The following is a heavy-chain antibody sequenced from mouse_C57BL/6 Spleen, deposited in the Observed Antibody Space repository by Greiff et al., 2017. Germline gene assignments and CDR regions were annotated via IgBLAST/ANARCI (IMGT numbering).Heavy chain of an antibody. Sequence: QVQLQQPGAELVKPGASVKLSCKASGYTFTSYWMHWVKQRPGQGLEWIGMIHPNSGSTNYNEKFKSKATLTVDKSSSTAYMQLSSLTSEDSAVYYCAREGAITTLDYWGQGTTLTVSS. CDR2: IHPNSGST. CDR1: GYTFTSYW. V-gene: IGHV1-64*01. CDR3: AREGAITTLDY. D-gene: IGHD1-2*01. J-gene: IGHJ2*01.